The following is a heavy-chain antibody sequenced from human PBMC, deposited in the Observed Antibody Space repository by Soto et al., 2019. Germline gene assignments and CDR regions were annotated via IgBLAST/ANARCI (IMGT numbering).Heavy chain of an antibody. J-gene: IGHJ4*02. Sequence: EVQLVESGGGLIQPGGSLRLSCAVSGFTVSNNYMSWVRQAPGKGLEGVSVIYSGGYTAYGDSVKGRFTISRDNSKNLLFLQMNSRSADGTVVYYWATRRGGGYWGQGTLVTVSS. CDR3: ATRRGGGY. V-gene: IGHV3-53*01. CDR1: GFTVSNNY. D-gene: IGHD3-10*01. CDR2: IYSGGYT.